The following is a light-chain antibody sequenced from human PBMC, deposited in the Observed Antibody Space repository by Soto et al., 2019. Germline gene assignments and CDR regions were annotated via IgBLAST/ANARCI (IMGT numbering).Light chain of an antibody. CDR2: AAS. Sequence: DIQMTQSPSSLSASVGDRVTITCRAGQSTSIYVNWYQQKPGKAPKLLIYAASSLQSGVPSRFSGSESGTDFTLPISSLQPEDFANYYCQQSYSTPYTFGQRTKLEIK. J-gene: IGKJ2*01. CDR3: QQSYSTPYT. V-gene: IGKV1-39*01. CDR1: QSTSIY.